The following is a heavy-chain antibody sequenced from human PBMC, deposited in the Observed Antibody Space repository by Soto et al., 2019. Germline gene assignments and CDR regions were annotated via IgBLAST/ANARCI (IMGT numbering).Heavy chain of an antibody. CDR1: GGNFTSYA. V-gene: IGHV1-69*01. CDR2: IVPLFGTT. CDR3: AKASGRSWYNWFDP. J-gene: IGHJ5*02. D-gene: IGHD6-13*01. Sequence: QVQLVQSEAEVKKPGSSVKVSCKASGGNFTSYAISWVRQAPGQGLEFMGGIVPLFGTTNYAHKFRGRVTVTADESTSTVYMEMSSLRSDDTAVYYCAKASGRSWYNWFDPWGQGPLVTVST.